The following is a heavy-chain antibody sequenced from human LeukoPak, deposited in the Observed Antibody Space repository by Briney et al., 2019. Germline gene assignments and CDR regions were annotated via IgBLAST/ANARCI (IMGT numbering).Heavy chain of an antibody. CDR2: ISSSGSTI. V-gene: IGHV3-48*03. D-gene: IGHD5-24*01. CDR1: GFTFSSYE. Sequence: GGSLRLSCAASGFTFSSYEMNWVRQAPGKGLEWVSYISSSGSTIYYADSVKGRFTISRDNAKNSLYLQMNSLRAEDTAVYYCAREGDGYTIYYYYYMDVWGKGTTVTVSS. CDR3: AREGDGYTIYYYYYMDV. J-gene: IGHJ6*03.